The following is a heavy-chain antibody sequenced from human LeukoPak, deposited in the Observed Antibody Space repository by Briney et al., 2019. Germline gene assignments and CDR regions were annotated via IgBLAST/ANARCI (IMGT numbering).Heavy chain of an antibody. CDR2: IGTVADT. Sequence: GGSLRLSCAASGFNFNNYDFHWVRQVAGKRLEWVAGIGTVADTFYPDSVMGRFTISRENAKNSFYLQMSSLRAGDTAVYYCARGWGGNGRRGGALDFRGQGILVTVSS. CDR3: ARGWGGNGRRGGALDF. J-gene: IGHJ4*02. D-gene: IGHD3-16*01. CDR1: GFNFNNYD. V-gene: IGHV3-13*01.